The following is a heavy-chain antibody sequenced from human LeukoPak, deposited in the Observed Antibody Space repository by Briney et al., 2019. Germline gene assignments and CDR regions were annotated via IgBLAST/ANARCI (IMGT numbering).Heavy chain of an antibody. J-gene: IGHJ3*02. Sequence: SVKVSCKASGYTFISYGISWVRQAPGQGLEWMGGIIPIFGTANYAQKFQGRVTITADESTSTAYMELSSLRSEDTAVYYCAREYSGSWGAFDIWGQGTMVTVSS. CDR3: AREYSGSWGAFDI. CDR1: GYTFISYG. CDR2: IIPIFGTA. D-gene: IGHD1-26*01. V-gene: IGHV1-69*13.